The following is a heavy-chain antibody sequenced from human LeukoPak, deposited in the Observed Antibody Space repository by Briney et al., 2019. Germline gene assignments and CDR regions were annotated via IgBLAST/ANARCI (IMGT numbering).Heavy chain of an antibody. Sequence: GGSLRLSCAASGFTFSSYGMHWVRQAPGKGLEWVAVISYDGSNKYYADSVKGRFTISRDSSKNILYLQMNSLRAEDTAVYYCAKDRCSNGIGCYYYYMDIWGKGTTVTISS. V-gene: IGHV3-30*18. J-gene: IGHJ6*03. CDR1: GFTFSSYG. CDR3: AKDRCSNGIGCYYYYMDI. D-gene: IGHD2-8*01. CDR2: ISYDGSNK.